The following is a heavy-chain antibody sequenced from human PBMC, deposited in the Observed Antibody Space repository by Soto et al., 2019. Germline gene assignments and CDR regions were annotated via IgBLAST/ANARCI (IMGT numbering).Heavy chain of an antibody. V-gene: IGHV1-18*01. D-gene: IGHD2-21*01. J-gene: IGHJ6*02. CDR1: GYTFISHS. CDR2: ISAYNGNT. CDR3: ARGAFCGGAPGCYGMDV. Sequence: ASVKVSCTSSGYTFISHSITWVRQAPGQGLEWMGRISAYNGNTNYAQKLQGRVTMTTDTSTSTAYMELRSLRSDDTAVYYCARGAFCGGAPGCYGMDVWGQGTTVTVSS.